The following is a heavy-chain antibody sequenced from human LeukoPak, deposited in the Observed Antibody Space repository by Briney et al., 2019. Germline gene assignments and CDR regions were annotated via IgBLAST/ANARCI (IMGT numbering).Heavy chain of an antibody. CDR2: ISRSGGST. CDR1: GFTFSSYA. V-gene: IGHV3-64*01. Sequence: PGGSLRLSCAASGFTFSSYAMHWVRQAPGKGLEYVSAISRSGGSTYYANSVEGRFTISRDNSKNTLYLQMGSLRPEDMAVYYCARVADNGWFDPWGQGTLVTVSS. J-gene: IGHJ5*02. CDR3: ARVADNGWFDP. D-gene: IGHD1-1*01.